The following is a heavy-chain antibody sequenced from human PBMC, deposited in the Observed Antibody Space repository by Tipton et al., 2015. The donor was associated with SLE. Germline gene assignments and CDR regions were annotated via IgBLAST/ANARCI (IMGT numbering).Heavy chain of an antibody. J-gene: IGHJ4*02. Sequence: VQLVQSGAEVKKPGESLKISCKGSGYSFTSYWIGWVRQMPGKGLEWMGIIYPGDSDTRYSPSFQGQVTISADKSISAAYLQWSSLKASDTAMYYCARIPTEWELLGYFDYWGQGTLVTVSS. V-gene: IGHV5-51*03. CDR3: ARIPTEWELLGYFDY. CDR1: GYSFTSYW. D-gene: IGHD1-26*01. CDR2: IYPGDSDT.